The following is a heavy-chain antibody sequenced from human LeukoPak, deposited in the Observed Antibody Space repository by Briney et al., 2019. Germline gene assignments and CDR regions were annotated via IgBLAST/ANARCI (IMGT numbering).Heavy chain of an antibody. CDR3: ARVTEGYGFY. V-gene: IGHV3-11*01. CDR2: ISSSGSTI. J-gene: IGHJ4*02. CDR1: GFTFSDYY. D-gene: IGHD3-3*01. Sequence: GGSLRLSCAASGFTFSDYYMSWIRQAPXXXXXWVSYISSSGSTIYYADSVKGRFTISRDNAKNSLYLQMNSLRAEDTAVYYCARVTEGYGFYWGQGTLVTVSS.